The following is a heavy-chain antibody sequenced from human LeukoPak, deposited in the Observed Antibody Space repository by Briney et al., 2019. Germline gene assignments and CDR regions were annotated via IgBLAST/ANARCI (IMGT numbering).Heavy chain of an antibody. D-gene: IGHD3-10*01. J-gene: IGHJ6*03. V-gene: IGHV3-30*04. CDR1: GFTFSSYA. Sequence: GGSLRLSCAASGFTFSSYAMHWVRQAPGKGLEWVAVISYDGSNKYYADSVKGRFTISRDNSKNTLYLQMNSLRAEDTAVYYCAKSPKSPAISMVRGTSQYNYYMDVWGKGTTVTISS. CDR3: AKSPKSPAISMVRGTSQYNYYMDV. CDR2: ISYDGSNK.